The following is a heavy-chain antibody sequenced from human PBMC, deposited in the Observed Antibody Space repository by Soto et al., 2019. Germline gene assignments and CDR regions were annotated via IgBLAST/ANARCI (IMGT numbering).Heavy chain of an antibody. V-gene: IGHV3-49*03. CDR2: IRSKAYGGTT. Sequence: GGSLRLSCTASGFTFGDYAMSWFRQAPGKGLEWVGFIRSKAYGGTTEYAASVKGRFTISRDDAKSIAYLQMNSLKTEDTAVYYCTRDRRDIVVVPAVMDIWGQGTMVT. CDR1: GFTFGDYA. J-gene: IGHJ3*02. D-gene: IGHD2-2*01. CDR3: TRDRRDIVVVPAVMDI.